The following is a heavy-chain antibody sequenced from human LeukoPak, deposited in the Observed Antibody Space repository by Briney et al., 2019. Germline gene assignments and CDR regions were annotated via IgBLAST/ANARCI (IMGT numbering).Heavy chain of an antibody. J-gene: IGHJ4*02. Sequence: GGSLRLSCAASGFTFSSYSMNWVRQAPGKGLEWVANIKKDGSETYYVDSVKGRFTISRDNAKNSLYLRMNSLRAEDTAVYYCARDWTGLVRGANFESWGQGTLVTVSS. CDR2: IKKDGSET. CDR3: ARDWTGLVRGANFES. V-gene: IGHV3-7*01. D-gene: IGHD3-10*01. CDR1: GFTFSSYS.